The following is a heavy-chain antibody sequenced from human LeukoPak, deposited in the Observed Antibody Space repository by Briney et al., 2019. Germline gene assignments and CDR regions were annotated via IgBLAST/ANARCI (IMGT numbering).Heavy chain of an antibody. CDR1: GFTFSSDA. J-gene: IGHJ4*02. Sequence: GGSLRVSCAASGFTFSSDAMHCVRQAPGKGLEWVAIISYDGSNKYYADSVKGRFTISRDNSKNTLYLQMNSLRAEDTAVYYCAREPVAYCGGDCYSGCFHYWGQGTLVTVSS. CDR2: ISYDGSNK. CDR3: AREPVAYCGGDCYSGCFHY. V-gene: IGHV3-30-3*01. D-gene: IGHD2-21*02.